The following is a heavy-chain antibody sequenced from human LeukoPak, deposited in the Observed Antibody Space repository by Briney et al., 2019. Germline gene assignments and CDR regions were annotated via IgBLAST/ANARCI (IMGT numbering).Heavy chain of an antibody. CDR2: INPNSGGT. CDR1: GYTFTSYA. J-gene: IGHJ3*02. D-gene: IGHD6-13*01. V-gene: IGHV1-2*02. CDR3: ARDRIAAAGTGAFDI. Sequence: GASVKVCCKASGYTFTSYAFRWVRQAPGQGLEWMGWINPNSGGTNYAQKFQGRVTMTRATSISTAYMELSRLRTDDTAVYYCARDRIAAAGTGAFDIWGQGTMVTVSS.